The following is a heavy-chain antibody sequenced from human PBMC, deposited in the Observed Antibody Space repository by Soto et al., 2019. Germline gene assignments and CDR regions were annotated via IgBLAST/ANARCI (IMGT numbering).Heavy chain of an antibody. V-gene: IGHV3-7*03. CDR1: GFTFSTYW. J-gene: IGHJ4*02. CDR2: INGDGSEK. Sequence: GGSLRLSCAASGFTFSTYWMSWVRQAPGKGLEWVANINGDGSEKYYVDSVKGRFTISRDNAKNSLYLQMNSLRAEDTAMYYCTRTLSVAGPDYWGQGTLVTVSS. CDR3: TRTLSVAGPDY. D-gene: IGHD6-19*01.